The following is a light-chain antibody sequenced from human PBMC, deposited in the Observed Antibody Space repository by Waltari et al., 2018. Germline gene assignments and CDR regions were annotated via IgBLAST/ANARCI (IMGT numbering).Light chain of an antibody. CDR3: QVWDTSIDLSV. V-gene: IGLV3-21*04. Sequence: SYVLTQAPSVSGAPGKTARRTRGGNNIADKNVHWYQQKPGQAPVLVIFYDSDRPSGIPERFSGSNSGNTATLTISRAEAGDEADYYCQVWDTSIDLSVFGTGTKVTVL. J-gene: IGLJ1*01. CDR1: NIADKN. CDR2: YDS.